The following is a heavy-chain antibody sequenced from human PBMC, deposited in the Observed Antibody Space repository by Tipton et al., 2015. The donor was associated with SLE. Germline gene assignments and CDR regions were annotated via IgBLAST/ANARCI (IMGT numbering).Heavy chain of an antibody. D-gene: IGHD6-25*01. CDR3: ARRLVGPRKAFDI. Sequence: LRLSCTVSGGSISSYYWSWIRQPPGKGLEWIGYIYTSGSTNYNPSLKSRVTISVDTSKNQFSLKLSSVTAADTAVYYCARRLVGPRKAFDIWGQGTMVTVSS. V-gene: IGHV4-4*08. CDR2: IYTSGST. J-gene: IGHJ3*02. CDR1: GGSISSYY.